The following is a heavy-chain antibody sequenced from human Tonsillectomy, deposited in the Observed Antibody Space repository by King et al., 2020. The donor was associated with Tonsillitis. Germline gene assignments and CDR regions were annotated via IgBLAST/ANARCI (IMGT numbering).Heavy chain of an antibody. J-gene: IGHJ3*02. CDR3: ANLGWGGGRDADAFDI. V-gene: IGHV3-23*04. CDR1: GFTFSSYA. CDR2: ISVSGVST. Sequence: VQLVESGGGLVQPGGSLRLSCAASGFTFSSYAMSWVRQAPGKGLEWVSAISVSGVSTYYADSVKGRFTISRDNSKNTLYLQMNSLRAEDTAVYYCANLGWGGGRDADAFDIWGQGTMVTVSS. D-gene: IGHD2-15*01.